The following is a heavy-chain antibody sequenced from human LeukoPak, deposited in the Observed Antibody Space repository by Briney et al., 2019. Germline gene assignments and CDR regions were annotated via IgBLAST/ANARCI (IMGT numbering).Heavy chain of an antibody. CDR1: GYTFTIYD. CDR3: ARDLMLYYYDSSGWGDY. J-gene: IGHJ4*02. CDR2: ISADNGNT. D-gene: IGHD3-22*01. V-gene: IGHV1-18*01. Sequence: ASVKVSCKASGYTFTIYDITWVRQAPGQGLEWMGWISADNGNTNYAQKLQGRVTMTTDTSTSTAYMELRSLRSDDTAVYYCARDLMLYYYDSSGWGDYWGQGTLVTVSS.